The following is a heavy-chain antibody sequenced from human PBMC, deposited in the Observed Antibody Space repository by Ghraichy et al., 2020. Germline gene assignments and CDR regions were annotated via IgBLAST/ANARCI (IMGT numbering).Heavy chain of an antibody. D-gene: IGHD2/OR15-2a*01. J-gene: IGHJ4*02. CDR1: GGSISSNY. CDR2: IYSSENT. CDR3: ARGPQGSRTFSIDC. V-gene: IGHV4-4*07. Sequence: SETLSLTCTVSGGSISSNYWYWIRLRARQGMEWFGSIYSSENTNYNPSLKSRVTMSVATSKNKFSLKLTSVTAADTAIYYCARGPQGSRTFSIDCWGQGTLVTVSS.